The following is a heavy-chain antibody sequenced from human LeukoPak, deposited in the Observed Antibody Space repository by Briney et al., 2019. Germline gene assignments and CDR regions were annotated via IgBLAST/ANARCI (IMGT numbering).Heavy chain of an antibody. J-gene: IGHJ6*03. CDR3: ARVYCSGGSCYSNNYYYYYMDV. CDR2: ISSSSSYI. Sequence: GGSLRLSCAASDFSFITYAMSWVRQAPGKGLEWVSSISSSSSYIYYADSVKGRFTISRDNAKNSLYPQMNSLRAEDTAVYYCARVYCSGGSCYSNNYYYYYMDVWGKGTTVTVSS. D-gene: IGHD2-15*01. V-gene: IGHV3-21*01. CDR1: DFSFITYA.